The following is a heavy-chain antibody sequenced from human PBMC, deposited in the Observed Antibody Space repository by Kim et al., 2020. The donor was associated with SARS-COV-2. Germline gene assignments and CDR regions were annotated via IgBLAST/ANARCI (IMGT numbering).Heavy chain of an antibody. Sequence: SETLSLTCTVSGGSISSGGYYWSWIRQHPGKGLEWIGYIYYSGSTYYNPSLKSRATISVDTSKNPFSLKLSSVTAADAAVYYCARAPTVVVIAISAFDIWGQGTMVTVSS. CDR2: IYYSGST. CDR3: ARAPTVVVIAISAFDI. V-gene: IGHV4-31*03. J-gene: IGHJ3*02. D-gene: IGHD2-21*01. CDR1: GGSISSGGYY.